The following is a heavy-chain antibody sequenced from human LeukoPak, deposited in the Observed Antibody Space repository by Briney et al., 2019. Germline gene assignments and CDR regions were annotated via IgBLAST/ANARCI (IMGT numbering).Heavy chain of an antibody. CDR2: VSGSGGST. D-gene: IGHD3-22*01. V-gene: IGHV3-23*01. J-gene: IGHJ4*02. CDR1: GFTFRSYG. CDR3: AKDLLRTVVVISAAGYYFDY. Sequence: GGSLRLSCAASGFTFRSYGMSWVRQAPGKGLEWVSTVSGSGGSTYYADSVKGRFTISKDNSKNTLFLQMNSLRAEDTAVYYCAKDLLRTVVVISAAGYYFDYWGPGTLVTVSS.